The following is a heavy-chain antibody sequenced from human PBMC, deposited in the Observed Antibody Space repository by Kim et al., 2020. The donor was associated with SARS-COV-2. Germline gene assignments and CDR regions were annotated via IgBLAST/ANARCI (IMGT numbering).Heavy chain of an antibody. V-gene: IGHV3-30*01. Sequence: SVKGRFTISRDNSKNTLYLQMNSLRAEDTAVYYCARVILPYYDSSGYSDYWGQGTLVTVSS. CDR3: ARVILPYYDSSGYSDY. J-gene: IGHJ4*02. D-gene: IGHD3-22*01.